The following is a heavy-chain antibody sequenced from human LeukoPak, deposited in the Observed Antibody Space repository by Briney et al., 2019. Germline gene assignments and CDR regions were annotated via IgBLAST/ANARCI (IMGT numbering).Heavy chain of an antibody. V-gene: IGHV4-39*07. Sequence: SETLSLTCTVSGGSISSSSYYWGWIRQPPGKGLEWIGEINHSGSTNYNPSLKSRVTISVDTSKNQFSLKLSSVTAADTAVYYCARESAVRGVIIEDYWGQGTLVTVSS. CDR2: INHSGST. CDR3: ARESAVRGVIIEDY. J-gene: IGHJ4*02. CDR1: GGSISSSSYY. D-gene: IGHD3-10*01.